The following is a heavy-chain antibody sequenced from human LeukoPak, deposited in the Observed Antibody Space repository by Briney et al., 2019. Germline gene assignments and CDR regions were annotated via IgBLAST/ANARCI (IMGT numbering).Heavy chain of an antibody. CDR3: ARQGVDYYDTSGYWVFDY. CDR1: GFTFSSYI. D-gene: IGHD3-22*01. J-gene: IGHJ4*02. Sequence: AGGSLRLSCAASGFTFSSYIMNWVRQAPGKGLEWVSYISRSSSTIYYADSVKGRFTTSRDNAKNSLYLQMNSLRAEDTAVYYCARQGVDYYDTSGYWVFDYWGQGALVTVSS. V-gene: IGHV3-48*01. CDR2: ISRSSSTI.